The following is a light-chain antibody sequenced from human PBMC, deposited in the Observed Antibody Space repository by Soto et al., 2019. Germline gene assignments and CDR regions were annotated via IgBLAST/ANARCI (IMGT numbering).Light chain of an antibody. CDR1: SSNIGAGYD. CDR2: GNS. Sequence: QSVLTQPPSVSEAPGQRVTISCTGSSSNIGAGYDVHWYLQLPGTAPKLLIYGNSNRPSGVPDRFSGSKSGTSASLAITGLQAEDEADYYCQSYDSSLSGSEVFGTGTKVTVL. J-gene: IGLJ1*01. V-gene: IGLV1-40*01. CDR3: QSYDSSLSGSEV.